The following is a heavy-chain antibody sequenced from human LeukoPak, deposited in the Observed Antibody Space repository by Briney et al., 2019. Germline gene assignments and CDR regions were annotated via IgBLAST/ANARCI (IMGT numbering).Heavy chain of an antibody. J-gene: IGHJ4*02. CDR1: GGSLSTFSYY. CDR3: ARLYGNYRNYFDY. Sequence: SGTLSLTCTVSGGSLSTFSYYWGWLRQPPGKGLEWVGHMYYRGNTYYNPSLRSRVTISVDTSKTQSSLKLKSVTAADTAVYYCARLYGNYRNYFDYWGQGTLVTVSS. D-gene: IGHD1-7*01. CDR2: MYYRGNT. V-gene: IGHV4-39*07.